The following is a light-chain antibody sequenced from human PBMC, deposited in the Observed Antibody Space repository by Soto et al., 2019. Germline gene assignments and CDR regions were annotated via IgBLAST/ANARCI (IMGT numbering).Light chain of an antibody. CDR1: QGIGST. CDR2: GAS. Sequence: ERVMTHSPSTLSLSPVGRATLSCRASQGIGSTLAWYQQKPGQTPRLLIYGASTRATGVPARFSGSGSGTEFTLTINSLQSEDFAVYYCQRYNNWPLTFGGGTKVDIK. V-gene: IGKV3-15*01. J-gene: IGKJ4*01. CDR3: QRYNNWPLT.